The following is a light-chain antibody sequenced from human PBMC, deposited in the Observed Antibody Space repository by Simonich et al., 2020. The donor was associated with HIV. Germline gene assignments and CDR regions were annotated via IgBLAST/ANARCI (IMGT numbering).Light chain of an antibody. CDR1: QGISNS. CDR2: AAS. V-gene: IGKV1-NL1*01. Sequence: DIQMTQSPSSLSASVGDRVTITCRASQGISNSLAWYQQKPGKAPKLLLYAASRLESGVPSRFSGSGSGTDYTLTISSLQPEDFAVYFCQQYNNWPPVLTFGGGTKVEIK. CDR3: QQYNNWPPVLT. J-gene: IGKJ4*01.